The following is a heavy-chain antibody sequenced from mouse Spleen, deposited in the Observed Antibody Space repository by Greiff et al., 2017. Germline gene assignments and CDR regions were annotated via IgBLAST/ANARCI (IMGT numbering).Heavy chain of an antibody. V-gene: IGHV3-6*01. CDR2: ISYDGSN. Sequence: ESGPGLVKPSQSLSLTCSVTCYSITSGYYWNWIRQFPGNKLEWMGYISYDGSNNYNPSLKNRISITRDTSKNQFFLKLNSVTTEDTATYYCARGDYAMDYWGQGTSVTVSS. CDR1: CYSITSGYY. CDR3: ARGDYAMDY. J-gene: IGHJ4*01.